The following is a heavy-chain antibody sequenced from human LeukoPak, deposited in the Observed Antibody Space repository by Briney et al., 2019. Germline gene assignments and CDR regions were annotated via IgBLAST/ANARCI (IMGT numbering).Heavy chain of an antibody. CDR1: GSCFTSYW. CDR3: ARTSHAFDI. V-gene: IGHV5-51*01. CDR2: IYPGDSDT. J-gene: IGHJ3*02. Sequence: GASLKISCKGSGSCFTSYWIGWVRPLPGKGLEWMGIIYPGDSDTRYSPSFQGQVTISADKSFSTAYLQWSSLEASDTAMYYCARTSHAFDIWGQGTMVTVSS.